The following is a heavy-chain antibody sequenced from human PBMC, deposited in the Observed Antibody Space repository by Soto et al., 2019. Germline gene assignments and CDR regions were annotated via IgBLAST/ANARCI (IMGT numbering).Heavy chain of an antibody. J-gene: IGHJ4*02. CDR2: ISSSSSTI. CDR3: ARGAYYYDSSGLSY. D-gene: IGHD3-22*01. V-gene: IGHV3-48*01. CDR1: GVDASSYT. Sequence: GGSLRLSCAASGVDASSYTMNWVRQAPGKGLEWVSYISSSSSTIYYADSVKGRFTISRDNAKNSLYLQMNSLRAEDTAVYYCARGAYYYDSSGLSYWGQGTLVTVSS.